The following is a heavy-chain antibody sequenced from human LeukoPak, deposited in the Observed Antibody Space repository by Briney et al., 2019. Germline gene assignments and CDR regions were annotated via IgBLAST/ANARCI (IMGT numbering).Heavy chain of an antibody. Sequence: AGGSLRLSCAASGFTFSSYAMSWVRQAPGKGLEWVSAISGSGGSTFYADSVKGRFTISRDNSKNTLYMQMNSLRAEDTAVYYCAKDGSGVAAADYYFDYWGQGTLVTVSS. CDR2: ISGSGGST. CDR1: GFTFSSYA. J-gene: IGHJ4*02. CDR3: AKDGSGVAAADYYFDY. V-gene: IGHV3-23*01. D-gene: IGHD2-15*01.